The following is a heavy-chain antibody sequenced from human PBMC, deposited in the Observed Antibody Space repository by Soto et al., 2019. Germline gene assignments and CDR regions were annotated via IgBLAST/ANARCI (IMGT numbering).Heavy chain of an antibody. CDR3: ASWLEREHAYDI. CDR1: GLTVRGKKY. J-gene: IGHJ3*02. Sequence: DVQLVASGGGLIQPGGSLRLSCAALGLTVRGKKYITLVRQAPGKGLEWVSALYDVDGTYYADSAKGRFTISIDNSNNIIYLQMNSLGPDDTAVYYCASWLEREHAYDIWGLGTMVTVSS. V-gene: IGHV3-53*01. D-gene: IGHD1-1*01. CDR2: LYDVDGT.